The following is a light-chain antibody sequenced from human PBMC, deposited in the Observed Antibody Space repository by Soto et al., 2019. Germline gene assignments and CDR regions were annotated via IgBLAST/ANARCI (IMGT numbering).Light chain of an antibody. J-gene: IGLJ2*01. CDR3: QAWDSRTVV. CDR2: QHN. CDR1: KLGDKY. Sequence: SYELTQPPSVSVSPGQTASITCSGDKLGDKYASWYQQKPGQSPVLVIYQHNKRPSGIPERFSGSNSGNTATLTISGTQAMDEADYYCQAWDSRTVVFGGGTKLTVL. V-gene: IGLV3-1*01.